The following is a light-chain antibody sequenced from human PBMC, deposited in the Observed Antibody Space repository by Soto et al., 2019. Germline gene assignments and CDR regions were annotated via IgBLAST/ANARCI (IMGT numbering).Light chain of an antibody. CDR2: EVS. Sequence: SVLTQPASVSGSPGQSITFSCTGTSSDVGSFNLVSRYQQHPDKAPKLMIFEVSERPSGVSDRFSGSKSGNTASLTISGLQAEDEADYYCSSYAGGSTYVFGTGTKVTVL. J-gene: IGLJ1*01. CDR3: SSYAGGSTYV. CDR1: SSDVGSFNL. V-gene: IGLV2-23*02.